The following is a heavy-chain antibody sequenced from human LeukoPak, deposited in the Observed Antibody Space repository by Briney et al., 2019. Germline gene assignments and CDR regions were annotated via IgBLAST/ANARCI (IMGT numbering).Heavy chain of an antibody. Sequence: PGGSLRLSCAASGFTFSDHYMDWVRQAPGKGLEWVGRSRNRINTEYAASVKGRFTISRDDSKNSLYLEMNSLKTEDTAVYFCARAKSLVAMDVWGKGTMVTVSS. J-gene: IGHJ6*03. V-gene: IGHV3-72*01. CDR1: GFTFSDHY. CDR2: SRNRINT. CDR3: ARAKSLVAMDV.